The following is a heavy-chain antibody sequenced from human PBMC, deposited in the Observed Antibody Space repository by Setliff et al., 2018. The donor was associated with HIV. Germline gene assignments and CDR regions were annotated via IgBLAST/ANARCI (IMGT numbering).Heavy chain of an antibody. V-gene: IGHV1-2*06. CDR2: INPNSGAA. CDR1: GYTFTAHF. J-gene: IGHJ4*02. CDR3: ARGSLLGYFDWLFPD. D-gene: IGHD3-9*01. Sequence: GASVKVSCKASGYTFTAHFLHWVRQAPGQGLEWMGRINPNSGAADYAQNFQGRVTMTRATSMSTAYMEVSNLRSNDTAVYYCARGSLLGYFDWLFPDWGQGTLVTVSS.